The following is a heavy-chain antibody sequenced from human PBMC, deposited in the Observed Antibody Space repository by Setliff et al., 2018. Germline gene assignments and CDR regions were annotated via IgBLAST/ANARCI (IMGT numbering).Heavy chain of an antibody. Sequence: VSGPYAGEPTQTLTLTCTLSGFSLSTSGVGVGWIRQPPGKALEWLALIYWDDDKRYSPSLKNRLTITKDTSKNQVVLTMTNVDPVDTATYYCARVQPGHVIWAYWGQGTLVTVSS. CDR3: ARVQPGHVIWAY. D-gene: IGHD3-10*01. V-gene: IGHV2-5*02. CDR2: IYWDDDK. J-gene: IGHJ4*02. CDR1: GFSLSTSGVG.